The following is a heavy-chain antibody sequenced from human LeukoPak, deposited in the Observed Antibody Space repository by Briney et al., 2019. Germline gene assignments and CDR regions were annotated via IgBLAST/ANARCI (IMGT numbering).Heavy chain of an antibody. CDR1: GGSISSYY. CDR2: IYYSGNT. D-gene: IGHD1-26*01. Sequence: SETLSLTCTVSGGSISSYYWSWIRQPPGKGLEWIGYIYYSGNTNYNPSLESRVTISVDTSKNQFSLKLSSVTAADTAVYYCARDAGAGPYGLDVWGQGTTVTVSS. V-gene: IGHV4-59*01. J-gene: IGHJ6*02. CDR3: ARDAGAGPYGLDV.